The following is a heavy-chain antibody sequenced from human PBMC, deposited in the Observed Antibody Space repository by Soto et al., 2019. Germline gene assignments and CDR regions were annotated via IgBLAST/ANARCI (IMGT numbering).Heavy chain of an antibody. CDR1: PPLSTYG. D-gene: IGHD3-16*02. J-gene: IGHJ4*02. V-gene: IGHV3-23*01. CDR2: IGGIGSST. CDR3: AKDRRTLSSLDY. Sequence: GGSLRLSCTASPPLSTYGMSWVRQAPGKGLEWVSGIGGIGSSTHYADFVRGRFTISRDYSKNTVYLEMNSLSAEDTAVYYCAKDRRTLSSLDYWGQGTLVTVSS.